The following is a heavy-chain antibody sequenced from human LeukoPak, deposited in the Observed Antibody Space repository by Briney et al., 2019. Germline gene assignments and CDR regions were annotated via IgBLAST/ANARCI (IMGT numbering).Heavy chain of an antibody. CDR3: AREAVTPGGNWFDP. Sequence: SETLSLTCAVSGYSISSGYYWGWIRQPPGKGLEWIGYIYYSGSTYYNPSLKSRVTISVDTSKNQFSLKLSSVTAADTAVYYCAREAVTPGGNWFDPWGQGTLVTVSS. CDR2: IYYSGST. V-gene: IGHV4-38-2*02. D-gene: IGHD3-10*01. CDR1: GYSISSGYY. J-gene: IGHJ5*02.